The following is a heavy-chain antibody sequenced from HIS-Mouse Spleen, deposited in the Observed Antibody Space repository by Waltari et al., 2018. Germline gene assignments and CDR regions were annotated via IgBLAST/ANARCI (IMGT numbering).Heavy chain of an antibody. D-gene: IGHD1-26*01. V-gene: IGHV3-74*01. CDR1: GFTFSSYW. Sequence: EVQLVESGGGLVQPWGSLRLSCAASGFTFSSYWMHWVRQAPGKGLVWVSRINSDGSSTSYADSVKGRFTISRDNAKNPLYLQMNSLRAEDTAVYYCARVVGATRDWYFDLWGRGTLVTVSS. CDR3: ARVVGATRDWYFDL. CDR2: INSDGSST. J-gene: IGHJ2*01.